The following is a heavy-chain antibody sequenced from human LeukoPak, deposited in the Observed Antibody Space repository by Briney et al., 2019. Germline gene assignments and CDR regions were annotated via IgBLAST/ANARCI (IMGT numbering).Heavy chain of an antibody. D-gene: IGHD1-1*01. CDR1: GFAFDDFA. CDR3: SRNDLVDFDY. CDR2: IRRRAYGGAA. Sequence: GQSLRLSCTTSGFAFDDFAMSWVRQPAGKGLEGVGFIRRRAYGGAAEYAASVKGKSIISRDDSKGIAYLQMNSLKTEDTAVYYCSRNDLVDFDYWGQGSRVIVSP. V-gene: IGHV3-49*04. J-gene: IGHJ4*02.